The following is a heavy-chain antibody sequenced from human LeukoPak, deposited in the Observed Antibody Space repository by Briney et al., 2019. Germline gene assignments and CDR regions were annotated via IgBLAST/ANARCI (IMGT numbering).Heavy chain of an antibody. J-gene: IGHJ4*02. CDR1: GFTFSDYW. Sequence: GGSLRLSCAASGFTFSDYWMTWVRQAPGKGLEWVANIKQDGSGKYFVDSVKGRFTISRDNVRNSVYLQMSSLRGEDTALYYCASGYTASTFWGQGTLVTVSS. V-gene: IGHV3-7*01. CDR2: IKQDGSGK. CDR3: ASGYTASTF. D-gene: IGHD5-24*01.